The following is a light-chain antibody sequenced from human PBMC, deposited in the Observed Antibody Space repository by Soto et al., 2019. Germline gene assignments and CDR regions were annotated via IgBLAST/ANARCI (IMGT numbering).Light chain of an antibody. CDR2: GAS. V-gene: IGKV3-20*01. CDR3: QQYGTSPIT. Sequence: EIVLTQSPGTLSLSPGERATLSCRASQSVSSNYLAWYQQKLGRAPRLLMYGASSRASGIPDRFSGSGSGTDFSLTISRLEPDDFTVYYCQQYGTSPITFGQGTRLEIK. J-gene: IGKJ5*01. CDR1: QSVSSNY.